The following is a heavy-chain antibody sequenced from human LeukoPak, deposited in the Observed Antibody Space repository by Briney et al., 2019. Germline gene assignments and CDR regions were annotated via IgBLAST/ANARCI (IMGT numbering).Heavy chain of an antibody. CDR1: GFTFSDYS. Sequence: GGSLRLSCAASGFTFSDYSMKCIRQASGKGLEWVSSISSSSTYISYADSVKGRFTISRDNAINSLFLQTNNVRVEDTAVYYCVRERFHGSGAPKFDLWGQGTLLIVSS. J-gene: IGHJ5*02. D-gene: IGHD3-10*01. CDR2: ISSSSTYI. CDR3: VRERFHGSGAPKFDL. V-gene: IGHV3-21*01.